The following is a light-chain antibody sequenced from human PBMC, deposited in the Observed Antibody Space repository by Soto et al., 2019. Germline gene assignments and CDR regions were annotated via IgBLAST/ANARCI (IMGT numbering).Light chain of an antibody. CDR3: QQAYTFPLT. J-gene: IGKJ5*01. Sequence: DIQMTQSPSSVSASVGDRVTITCRASQDLSSWLAWYQQKPGKAPKLLISAASNLQSGVPSRFSGSGSGTYFTLTISSLQPEDFATYYCQQAYTFPLTFGQGTRLEIK. CDR2: AAS. CDR1: QDLSSW. V-gene: IGKV1-12*01.